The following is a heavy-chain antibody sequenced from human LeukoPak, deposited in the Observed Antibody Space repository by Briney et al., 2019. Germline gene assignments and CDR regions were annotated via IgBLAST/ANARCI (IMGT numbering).Heavy chain of an antibody. Sequence: GGSLRLSCAASGFTFSSYSMNWVRQAPGKGLEWVSSISSSSSYIYYADSVKGRFTISRDNAKNTLYLQMNSLRAEDTAVYYCATPTPTTYYYDSSGYYPSYYFDYWGQGTLVTVSS. J-gene: IGHJ4*02. CDR3: ATPTPTTYYYDSSGYYPSYYFDY. CDR1: GFTFSSYS. CDR2: ISSSSSYI. D-gene: IGHD3-22*01. V-gene: IGHV3-21*04.